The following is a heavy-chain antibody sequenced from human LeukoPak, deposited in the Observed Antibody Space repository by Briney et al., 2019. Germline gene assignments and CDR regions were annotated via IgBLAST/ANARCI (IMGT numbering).Heavy chain of an antibody. D-gene: IGHD2-15*01. J-gene: IGHJ4*02. CDR2: IYYSGST. V-gene: IGHV4-61*08. Sequence: SETLSLTCTVSGGSISSGDYYWSWIRQPPGKGLEWIGYIYYSGSTNYNPSLKSRVTISVDTSKNQFSLKLSSVTAADTAVYYCARDGGYCSGGSCLRYWGQGTLVTVSS. CDR3: ARDGGYCSGGSCLRY. CDR1: GGSISSGDYY.